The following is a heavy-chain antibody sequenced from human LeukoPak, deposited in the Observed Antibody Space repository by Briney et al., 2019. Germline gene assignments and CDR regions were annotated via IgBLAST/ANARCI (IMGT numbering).Heavy chain of an antibody. V-gene: IGHV5-51*01. Sequence: NPGESLKISCKGSGYSFSTSWIAWVRQLPGEGLEWMGFIYPGDSDTRYNPSFQGQVTMSADKSISTAYLQWSSLKASDTAMYYCAGGLPSFDYWGQGTLVTVSS. J-gene: IGHJ4*02. D-gene: IGHD2-15*01. CDR1: GYSFSTSW. CDR2: IYPGDSDT. CDR3: AGGLPSFDY.